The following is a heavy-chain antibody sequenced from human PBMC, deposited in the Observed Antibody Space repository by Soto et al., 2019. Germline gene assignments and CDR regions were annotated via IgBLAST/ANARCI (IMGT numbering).Heavy chain of an antibody. CDR1: GYTFTGYY. V-gene: IGHV1-2*04. CDR2: INPNGGGT. Sequence: QVQLVQSGAEVKKPGASVKVSCKASGYTFTGYYMHWVRQAPGQGLEWMGWINPNGGGTNYAQKFQCWVTMTRDTSVSSDYMELSRLRSDDTAVYYCYIAAAGPVNYYGMDIWGQGTTFTVSS. D-gene: IGHD6-13*01. J-gene: IGHJ6*02. CDR3: YIAAAGPVNYYGMDI.